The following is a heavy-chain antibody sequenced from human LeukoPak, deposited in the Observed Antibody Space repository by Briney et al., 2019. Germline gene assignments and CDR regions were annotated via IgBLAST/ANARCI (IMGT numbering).Heavy chain of an antibody. J-gene: IGHJ4*02. CDR1: GGTFSSYA. CDR3: ASLYYGSGNIYFDY. V-gene: IGHV1-69*04. Sequence: GASVKVSCKASGGTFSSYAISWVRQAPGQGLVWMGRIIPILGIANYAQKFQGRVTITADKSTSTAYMELSSLRSEDTAVYYCASLYYGSGNIYFDYWGQGTLVTVSS. D-gene: IGHD3-10*01. CDR2: IIPILGIA.